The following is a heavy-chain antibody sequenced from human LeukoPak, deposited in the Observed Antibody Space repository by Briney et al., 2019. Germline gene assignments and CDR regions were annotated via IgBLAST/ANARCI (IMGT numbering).Heavy chain of an antibody. CDR3: ARGQVGSSGWYYYYYYGMDV. J-gene: IGHJ6*02. D-gene: IGHD6-19*01. CDR2: MNPNSGNT. Sequence: GASVKVSCKASGYTFASYDINWVRQATGQGLEWMGWMNPNSGNTGYAQKFQGRVTMTRNTSISTAYMELGSLRSEDTAVYYCARGQVGSSGWYYYYYYGMDVWGQGTTVTVSS. CDR1: GYTFASYD. V-gene: IGHV1-8*01.